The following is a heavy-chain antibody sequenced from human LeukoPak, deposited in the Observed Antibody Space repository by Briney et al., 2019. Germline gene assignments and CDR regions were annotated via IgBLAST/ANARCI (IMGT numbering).Heavy chain of an antibody. Sequence: GASVKVSCKASGYTFTGYYMHWVRQAPGQGLEWMGWINPNSGGTNYAQKFQGRVTMTRDTSISTAYMELSRLRSDDTAVYYCARDLHPDSGSHQSFDYWGQGTLVTVSS. J-gene: IGHJ4*02. CDR1: GYTFTGYY. CDR3: ARDLHPDSGSHQSFDY. D-gene: IGHD1-26*01. V-gene: IGHV1-2*02. CDR2: INPNSGGT.